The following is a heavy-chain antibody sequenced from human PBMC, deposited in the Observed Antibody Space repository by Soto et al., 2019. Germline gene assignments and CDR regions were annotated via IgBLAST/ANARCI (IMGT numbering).Heavy chain of an antibody. CDR2: ISGSGGST. V-gene: IGHV3-23*01. CDR1: GFTFSSYA. D-gene: IGHD2-8*02. Sequence: EVQLLESGGGLVQPGGSLRLSCAASGFTFSSYAMSWVRQAPGKGLEWVSAISGSGGSTYYADSVKGRVTISIDNSNKTLYLQINSLRAEDTAVYYCAKDLPGSGLADYWGQGTLVTVSS. CDR3: AKDLPGSGLADY. J-gene: IGHJ4*02.